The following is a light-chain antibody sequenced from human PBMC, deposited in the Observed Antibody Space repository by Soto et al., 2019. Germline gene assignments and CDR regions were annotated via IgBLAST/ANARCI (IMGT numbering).Light chain of an antibody. J-gene: IGKJ4*01. CDR2: AAS. V-gene: IGKV1-39*01. CDR3: QQSYSTPPT. CDR1: QSISSY. Sequence: DIQMTQSPSSLSASVGDRVTITCRASQSISSYLNWYQQKLGKAPRLLIYAASSLQSGVPSRFSGSGSGTDFTLTISSLQPEDFATYYCQQSYSTPPTFGGGTKVDIK.